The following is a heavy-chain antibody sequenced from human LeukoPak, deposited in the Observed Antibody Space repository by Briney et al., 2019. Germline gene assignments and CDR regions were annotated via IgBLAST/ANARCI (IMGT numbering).Heavy chain of an antibody. Sequence: GASVKVSCKASVYTFTSYGISWVRQAHGQGLEWMGWISAYNGNTNYAQKLQGRVTMTTDTSTSTAYMELRSLRSDDTAVYYCARDVHPGYSYGFDYFDYWGQGTLVTVSS. D-gene: IGHD5-18*01. J-gene: IGHJ4*02. CDR3: ARDVHPGYSYGFDYFDY. V-gene: IGHV1-18*01. CDR2: ISAYNGNT. CDR1: VYTFTSYG.